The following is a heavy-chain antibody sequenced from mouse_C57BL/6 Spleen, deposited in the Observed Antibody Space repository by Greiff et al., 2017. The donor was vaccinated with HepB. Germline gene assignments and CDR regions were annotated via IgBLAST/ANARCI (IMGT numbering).Heavy chain of an antibody. CDR3: TKLGRGYFDY. CDR1: GFNIKDDY. J-gene: IGHJ2*01. V-gene: IGHV14-4*01. CDR2: IDPENGDT. Sequence: VHVKQSGAELVRPGASVKLSCTASGFNIKDDYMHWVKQRPEQGLEWIGWIDPENGDTEYASKFQGKATITADTSSNTAYLQLSSLTSEDTAVYYCTKLGRGYFDYWGQGTTLTVSS. D-gene: IGHD4-1*01.